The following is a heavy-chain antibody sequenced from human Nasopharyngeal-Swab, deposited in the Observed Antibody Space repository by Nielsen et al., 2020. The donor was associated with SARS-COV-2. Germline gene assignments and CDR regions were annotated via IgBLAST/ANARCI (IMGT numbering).Heavy chain of an antibody. CDR1: GFTFSSYW. Sequence: GGSLRLSCAASGFTFSSYWVHWVRQAPGKGLVWVSRINSDGSSTSYADSVKGRFTISRDNAKNTLYLQMNSLRAEDTAVYYCARDLRDVSDYGDYVPFDYWGQGTLVTVSS. CDR2: INSDGSST. V-gene: IGHV3-74*01. D-gene: IGHD4-17*01. J-gene: IGHJ4*02. CDR3: ARDLRDVSDYGDYVPFDY.